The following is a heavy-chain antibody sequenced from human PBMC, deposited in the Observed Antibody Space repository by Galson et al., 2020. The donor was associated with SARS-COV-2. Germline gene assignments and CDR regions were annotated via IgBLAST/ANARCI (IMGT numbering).Heavy chain of an antibody. J-gene: IGHJ2*01. V-gene: IGHV3-30-3*01. Sequence: TGGSLRLSCAASGFTFSSYDMHWVRQAPGKGLEWVAVISYDGSNKYYADSVKGRFTISRDNSKNTLYLQMNSLRAEDTAVYYCARDGYCSGGSWSLDLWGRGTLVTVSS. CDR1: GFTFSSYD. CDR2: ISYDGSNK. D-gene: IGHD2-15*01. CDR3: ARDGYCSGGSWSLDL.